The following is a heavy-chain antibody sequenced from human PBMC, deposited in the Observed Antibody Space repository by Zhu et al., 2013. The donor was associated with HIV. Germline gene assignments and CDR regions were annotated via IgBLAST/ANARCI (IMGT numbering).Heavy chain of an antibody. J-gene: IGHJ4*02. Sequence: QVQLQQWGAGLLKPSETLSLTCAVYGGSFSGYYWSWIRQPPGKGLEWIGEIDHSGSTNYNPSLKSRVTISVDTSKNHFSLKLSSVTAADTAVYYCARGFYYYLSGLPGYWGQGTLVTVSS. CDR1: GGSFSGYY. CDR2: IDHSGST. D-gene: IGHD3-10*01. V-gene: IGHV4-34*01. CDR3: ARGFYYYLSGLPGY.